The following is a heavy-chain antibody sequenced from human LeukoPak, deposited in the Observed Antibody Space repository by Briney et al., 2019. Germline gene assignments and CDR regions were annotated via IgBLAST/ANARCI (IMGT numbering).Heavy chain of an antibody. J-gene: IGHJ6*02. Sequence: GGPLRLSCAASGFPFSSYWMHWLRQAPGRGLVWVSRINSDESSISYADSVKGRFTISRDNAKNTLYLQMNSLRAEDTAVYYCARAPPGIAAAGKISYYYYGMDVWGQGTTVTVSS. D-gene: IGHD6-13*01. CDR3: ARAPPGIAAAGKISYYYYGMDV. CDR2: INSDESSI. CDR1: GFPFSSYW. V-gene: IGHV3-74*01.